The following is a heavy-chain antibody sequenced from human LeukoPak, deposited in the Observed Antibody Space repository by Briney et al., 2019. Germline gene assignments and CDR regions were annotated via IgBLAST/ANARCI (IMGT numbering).Heavy chain of an antibody. CDR1: GYTFTGYY. Sequence: GASVKVSCKASGYTFTGYYMHWVRQAPGQGLEWMGRINPNSGNTNFAQKFQGRVTMTRDTAISTAYMELSRLKSDDTAVYYCARLTSSWYQDWYFDLWGRGTLVTVSS. J-gene: IGHJ2*01. CDR3: ARLTSSWYQDWYFDL. CDR2: INPNSGNT. V-gene: IGHV1-2*02. D-gene: IGHD6-13*01.